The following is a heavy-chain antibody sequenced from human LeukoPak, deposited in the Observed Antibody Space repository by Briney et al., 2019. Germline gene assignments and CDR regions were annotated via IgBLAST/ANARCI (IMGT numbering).Heavy chain of an antibody. CDR1: GGSISSYY. J-gene: IGHJ4*02. Sequence: PSETLSLTCTVSGGSISSYYWSWIRQPPGKGLEWIGYIYYSGSTNYNPSLKGRVTISVDTSKNQFSLKLSSVTAADTAVYYCARLGRDGYNYPTPDYWGQGTLITVSS. CDR2: IYYSGST. CDR3: ARLGRDGYNYPTPDY. V-gene: IGHV4-59*01. D-gene: IGHD5-24*01.